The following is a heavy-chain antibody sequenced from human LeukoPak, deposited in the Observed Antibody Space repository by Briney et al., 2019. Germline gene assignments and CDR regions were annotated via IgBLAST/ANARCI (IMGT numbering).Heavy chain of an antibody. D-gene: IGHD3-22*01. CDR1: GFTLSNYA. CDR2: ISGSGDRT. Sequence: GGCLRLSCAAYGFTLSNYAMKSVRQAPGRGLEGISVISGSGDRTYHADSVKGRFTISRDNSKSTLYLQMNSLTVEDTAVYYCAKGGYHNRGYYYGFDYWGQGTVVTVSS. V-gene: IGHV3-23*01. CDR3: AKGGYHNRGYYYGFDY. J-gene: IGHJ4*02.